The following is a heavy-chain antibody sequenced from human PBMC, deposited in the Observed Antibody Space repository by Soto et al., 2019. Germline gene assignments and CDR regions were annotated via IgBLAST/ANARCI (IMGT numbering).Heavy chain of an antibody. CDR2: ISAYNGNT. CDR3: ARIDSFAFGWVRPFNS. V-gene: IGHV1-18*01. CDR1: GYTFTNFG. D-gene: IGHD6-19*01. Sequence: GASVKVSCKASGYTFTNFGISWVRQAPGQGLEWMGWISAYNGNTNYAQKFQGRVTMTTDTSTSTAYMEVRSLRVEDTAIYFCARIDSFAFGWVRPFNSWGQGTLVTVSS. J-gene: IGHJ4*02.